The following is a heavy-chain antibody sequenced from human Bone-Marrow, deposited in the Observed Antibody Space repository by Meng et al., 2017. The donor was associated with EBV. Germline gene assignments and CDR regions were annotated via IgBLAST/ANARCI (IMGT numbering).Heavy chain of an antibody. V-gene: IGHV3-11*01. CDR2: ISRGGTSV. D-gene: IGHD3-16*01. CDR1: GFTFSDYY. Sequence: QGQLGEYGGNLVKPGGFLGLSCAASGFTFSDYYMSWIRQAPGKGLEWVSHISRGGTSVYYADSVKGRFTVSRDNAKNSLYLQMIGLSGDDTAVYFCVRGRMGYVTSWYDSWGQGTLVTVSS. J-gene: IGHJ5*01. CDR3: VRGRMGYVTSWYDS.